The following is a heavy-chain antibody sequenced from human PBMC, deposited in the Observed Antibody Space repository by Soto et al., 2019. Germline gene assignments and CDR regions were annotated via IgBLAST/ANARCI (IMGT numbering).Heavy chain of an antibody. J-gene: IGHJ4*02. CDR1: GFTFSSYA. CDR3: ANPAYGEALGDFGY. V-gene: IGHV3-23*01. D-gene: IGHD4-17*01. Sequence: EVQLLESGGGLVQPGGSLRLSCAASGFTFSSYAMSWVRQAPRKGLEWVSAISGSGGSTYYADSVKGRFTIARDNSKNTLYLQLDSLRGEDTAVYYCANPAYGEALGDFGYWGQGTLVTVSS. CDR2: ISGSGGST.